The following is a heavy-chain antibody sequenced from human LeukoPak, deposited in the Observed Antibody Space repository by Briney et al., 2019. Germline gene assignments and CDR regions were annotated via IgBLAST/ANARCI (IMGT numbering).Heavy chain of an antibody. Sequence: SETLSLTCTVSGGSISSYYWSWIRQTAGKGLEWIGRIYTSGSTNNNPSLKSRVTMSVDTSKNQFSLKLSSVTAADTAVYYCARVSPHYYYYGMDVWGQGTTVTVSS. CDR3: ARVSPHYYYYGMDV. CDR2: IYTSGST. CDR1: GGSISSYY. V-gene: IGHV4-4*07. J-gene: IGHJ6*02.